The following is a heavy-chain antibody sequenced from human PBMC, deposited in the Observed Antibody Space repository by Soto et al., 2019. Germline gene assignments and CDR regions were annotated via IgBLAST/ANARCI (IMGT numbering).Heavy chain of an antibody. Sequence: SETLSLTCSVSGTSVSNYYWSWIRQPAGKGLEHIGRIYTSGSTSYNPSLKSRVTMSMDTSQTQIYLNLTSVTAADSAVYYCARGGIQLSYAFDYWGQGIQVTVSS. D-gene: IGHD5-18*01. J-gene: IGHJ4*02. CDR3: ARGGIQLSYAFDY. CDR2: IYTSGST. CDR1: GTSVSNYY. V-gene: IGHV4-4*07.